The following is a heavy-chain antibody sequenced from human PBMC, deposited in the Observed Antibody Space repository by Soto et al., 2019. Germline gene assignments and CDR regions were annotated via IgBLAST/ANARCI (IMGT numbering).Heavy chain of an antibody. V-gene: IGHV4-59*01. D-gene: IGHD1-26*01. J-gene: IGHJ3*02. CDR3: AGARGSFGRIDGSDI. CDR2: IDYSGIT. CDR1: GGSIGTYY. Sequence: SETLSLTGTVSGGSIGTYYCSWIRQPPWKGLEWIGYIDYSGITNYNPSLKSRVTISVDTSKNQFSLKLNSVTAADTAVYYCAGARGSFGRIDGSDIWGPGTMVTVSS.